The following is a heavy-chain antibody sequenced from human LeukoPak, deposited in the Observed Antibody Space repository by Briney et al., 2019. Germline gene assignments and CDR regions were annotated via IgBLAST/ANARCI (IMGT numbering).Heavy chain of an antibody. CDR3: ARFGYVAAVDL. D-gene: IGHD2-15*01. Sequence: GGSLRLSCAASGFTFDDYAMHWVRQAPGKGLEWVSGISWNSGSIGYADSVEGRFTISRDNAKNLLYLQMNSLRAEDTAVYYCARFGYVAAVDLWGQGTLVTVSS. CDR2: ISWNSGSI. J-gene: IGHJ4*02. V-gene: IGHV3-9*01. CDR1: GFTFDDYA.